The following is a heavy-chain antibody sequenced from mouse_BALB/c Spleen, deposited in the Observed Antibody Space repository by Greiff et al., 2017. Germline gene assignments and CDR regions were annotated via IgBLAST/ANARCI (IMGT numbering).Heavy chain of an antibody. Sequence: EVQLVESGAELVKPGASVKLSCTASGFNIKDTYMHWVKHRPEQGLEWIGRIDPANGNTKYDPKFQGKATITADTSSNTAYLQLSSLTSEDTAVYYCAGIYYDYDEGFAYWGQGTLVTVSA. CDR2: IDPANGNT. CDR1: GFNIKDTY. V-gene: IGHV14-3*02. J-gene: IGHJ3*01. CDR3: AGIYYDYDEGFAY. D-gene: IGHD2-4*01.